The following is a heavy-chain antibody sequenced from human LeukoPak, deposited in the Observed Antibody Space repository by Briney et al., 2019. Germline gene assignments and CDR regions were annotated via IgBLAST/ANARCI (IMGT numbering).Heavy chain of an antibody. D-gene: IGHD4-17*01. CDR2: IKPDGSST. V-gene: IGHV3-74*01. Sequence: PGGSLRLSCAASGFAFSTYWMYWVRQAPGKGLVWVSRIKPDGSSTSYADSVKGRFTISRDNAKNTLYLQMNSLRAEDTAVYYCARFNGDYEFRAHLWEFTRGERVDYWGQGTLVTVSS. CDR1: GFAFSTYW. J-gene: IGHJ4*02. CDR3: ARFNGDYEFRAHLWEFTRGERVDY.